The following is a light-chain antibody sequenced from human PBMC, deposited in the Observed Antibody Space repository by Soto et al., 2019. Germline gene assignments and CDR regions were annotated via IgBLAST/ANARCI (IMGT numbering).Light chain of an antibody. J-gene: IGLJ2*01. V-gene: IGLV1-40*01. CDR2: GNS. CDR1: SSNIGTGYD. CDR3: QSYDSNLSVV. Sequence: QSVLTQPPSVSGAPGQRVTIYCTGSSSNIGTGYDVHWYQQLPGTAPKLLIYGNSNRPSRVPDRFSGSKSGTSASLAITGLQAEDEADYYCQSYDSNLSVVFGGGTKLTVL.